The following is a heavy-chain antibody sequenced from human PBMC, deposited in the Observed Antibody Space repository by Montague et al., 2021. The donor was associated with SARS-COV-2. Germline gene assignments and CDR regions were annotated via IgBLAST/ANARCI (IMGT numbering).Heavy chain of an antibody. CDR3: ARALFSRRGVYITTYYYSYYMDA. V-gene: IGHV4-34*01. CDR1: GGSHSGSY. D-gene: IGHD3-10*01. J-gene: IGHJ6*03. CDR2: VNHSGVT. Sequence: SETLSLTCAVYGGSHSGSYWSWIRQSPGKGLELIGEVNHSGVTNYNPSLKSRVAISVDTSKNQFSLKLNSVTAADTAVYYCARALFSRRGVYITTYYYSYYMDAWGTGTTVTVSS.